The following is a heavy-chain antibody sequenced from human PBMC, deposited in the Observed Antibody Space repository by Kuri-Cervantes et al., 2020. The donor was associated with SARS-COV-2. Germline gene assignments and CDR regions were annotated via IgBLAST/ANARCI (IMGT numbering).Heavy chain of an antibody. Sequence: GGSLRLSCAASGFTFSNAWMSWVRQAPGKGLEWVGRIKSKTDGGTTDYAAPVKGRFTISRDDSKNTLYLQMNSLRAEDTAVYYCARVEGPTYYYYMDVWGKGTTVTVSS. CDR2: IKSKTDGGTT. CDR1: GFTFSNAW. V-gene: IGHV3-15*01. CDR3: ARVEGPTYYYYMDV. J-gene: IGHJ6*03.